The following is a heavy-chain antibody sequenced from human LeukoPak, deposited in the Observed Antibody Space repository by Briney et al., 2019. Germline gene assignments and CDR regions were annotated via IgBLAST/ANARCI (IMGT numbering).Heavy chain of an antibody. D-gene: IGHD2-8*01. J-gene: IGHJ4*02. CDR2: IYSGGST. V-gene: IGHV3-53*01. Sequence: PGGSLRLSCAASGFTVGSNYMSWVRQAPGKGLEWVSVIYSGGSTYYADSVKGRFTISRDNSKNTLYLQMNSLRAEDTAVYYCATLRYCTNGVCSYVWGSYRYLYYWGQGTLVTVSS. CDR3: ATLRYCTNGVCSYVWGSYRYLYY. CDR1: GFTVGSNY.